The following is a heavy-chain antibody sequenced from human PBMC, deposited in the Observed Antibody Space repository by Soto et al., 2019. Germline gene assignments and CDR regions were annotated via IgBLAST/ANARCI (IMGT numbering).Heavy chain of an antibody. D-gene: IGHD4-17*01. CDR2: ISAYDGHT. CDR1: GYTFSSYG. J-gene: IGHJ6*02. Sequence: QVQLVQSGAAVKEPGASVKVSCKASGYTFSSYGISWVRQAPGQGLEWMGWISAYDGHTHYAQKLQGRVTMTTDTFTSTAYMELGNLRSDDTALYYCAREDGDYKPLDSYYGMDVWGQGTTVTVSS. CDR3: AREDGDYKPLDSYYGMDV. V-gene: IGHV1-18*01.